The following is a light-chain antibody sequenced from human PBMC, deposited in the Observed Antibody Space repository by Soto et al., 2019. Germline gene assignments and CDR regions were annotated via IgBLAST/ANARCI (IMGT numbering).Light chain of an antibody. CDR2: AAS. V-gene: IGKV1-17*01. CDR3: LQHNVYPWT. Sequence: GDRVAIPCRASQDIRNDLDWHQQKPGRAPKRLISAASTLQSGVPSRFSGSRSGTEFTLTISSLEPEDFATYYCLQHNVYPWTFGQGTKVDIK. J-gene: IGKJ1*01. CDR1: QDIRND.